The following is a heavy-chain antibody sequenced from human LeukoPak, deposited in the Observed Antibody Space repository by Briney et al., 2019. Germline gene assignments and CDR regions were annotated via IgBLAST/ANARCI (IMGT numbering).Heavy chain of an antibody. CDR2: IKPKTDGETT. D-gene: IGHD2-21*01. CDR3: ITPLPYSAQ. J-gene: IGHJ4*02. CDR1: GFTFSNAY. Sequence: GGSLRLSCAASGFTFSNAYMNWVRQAPGKGLEWVGRIKPKTDGETTGYAAPVKDRFSISRDDSKSMMYLQMNSLKTEDTAVYYCITPLPYSAQGGQGTLVTVSS. V-gene: IGHV3-15*07.